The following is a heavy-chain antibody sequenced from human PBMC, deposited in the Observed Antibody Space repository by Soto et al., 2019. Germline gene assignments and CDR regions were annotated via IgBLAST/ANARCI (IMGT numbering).Heavy chain of an antibody. CDR3: AKDLDDDFWSGSPPLFDS. CDR2: ISYDGSNK. D-gene: IGHD3-3*01. Sequence: GGSLRLSCAASGFTFSSYGMHWVRQAPGKGLEWVAVISYDGSNKYYADSVKGRFTISRDNSKNTLYLQMTSLRAEDTAVYYCAKDLDDDFWSGSPPLFDSWGQGTLVTVSS. CDR1: GFTFSSYG. V-gene: IGHV3-30*18. J-gene: IGHJ4*02.